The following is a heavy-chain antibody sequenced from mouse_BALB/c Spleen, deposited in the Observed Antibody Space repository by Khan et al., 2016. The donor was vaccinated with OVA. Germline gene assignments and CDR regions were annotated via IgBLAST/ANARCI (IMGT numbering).Heavy chain of an antibody. D-gene: IGHD2-4*01. V-gene: IGHV2-2*02. CDR1: GFSLTTYG. CDR3: ARNYDYDEGLAY. Sequence: VQVVESGPGLVQPSQSLSITCTVSGFSLTTYGVHWVRQSPGKGLEWMGVIGSGGSTDYNAPFISRLSIRTDSSKSPVFFKMNSLQVNDTAIYYCARNYDYDEGLAYWGQGTLVTVSA. J-gene: IGHJ3*01. CDR2: IGSGGST.